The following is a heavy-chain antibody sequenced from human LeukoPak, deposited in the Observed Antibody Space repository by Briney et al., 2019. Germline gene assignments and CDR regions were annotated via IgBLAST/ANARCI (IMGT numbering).Heavy chain of an antibody. V-gene: IGHV3-11*04. J-gene: IGHJ4*02. CDR1: GFTFRDYY. Sequence: GGSLRLSCAASGFTFRDYYMSWIRQAPGKGLEWVSYISSSGSAIFYADSVKGRFTISRDNAKNSLFLQMNSLRVEDTAVYYCARRAVGANYYFDYWGQGTLVTVSS. CDR3: ARRAVGANYYFDY. CDR2: ISSSGSAI. D-gene: IGHD1-26*01.